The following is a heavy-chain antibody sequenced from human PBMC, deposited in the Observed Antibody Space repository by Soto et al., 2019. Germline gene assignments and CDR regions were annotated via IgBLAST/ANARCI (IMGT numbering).Heavy chain of an antibody. CDR1: GFTFSSYG. CDR3: AKEDPYDTSGYYHRFDY. D-gene: IGHD3-22*01. J-gene: IGHJ4*02. V-gene: IGHV3-33*06. Sequence: PGGSLRLSCAASGFTFSSYGMHWVRQSPGKGLEWVAVIWYDGSNKYYADSVKGRFTISRDNSKSTLYLQMNSLRVEDTAVYYCAKEDPYDTSGYYHRFDYWGQGTQVTVS. CDR2: IWYDGSNK.